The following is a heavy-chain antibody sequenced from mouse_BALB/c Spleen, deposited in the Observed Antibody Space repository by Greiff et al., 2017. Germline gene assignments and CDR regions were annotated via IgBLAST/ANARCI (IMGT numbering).Heavy chain of an antibody. J-gene: IGHJ4*01. CDR3: ARYYYGSRRDAMDY. D-gene: IGHD1-1*01. CDR1: GFSLTSYG. Sequence: QVQLKESGPGLVQPSQSLSITCTVSGFSLTSYGVHWVRQSPGKGLEWLGVIWSGGSTDYNAAFISRLSISKDNSKSQVFFKMNSLQANDTAIYYCARYYYGSRRDAMDYWGQGTSVTVSS. V-gene: IGHV2-2*02. CDR2: IWSGGST.